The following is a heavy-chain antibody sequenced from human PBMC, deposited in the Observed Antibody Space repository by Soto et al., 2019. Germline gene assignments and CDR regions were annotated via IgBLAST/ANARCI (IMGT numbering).Heavy chain of an antibody. V-gene: IGHV3-9*01. D-gene: IGHD3-22*01. CDR2: ISWNSGSI. J-gene: IGHJ3*02. CDR3: AKDIGRSSGYYYGAFDI. Sequence: GGSLRLSCAASGFTFDDYAMHWVRQAPGKGLEWVSGISWNSGSIGYADSVKGRFTISRDNAKNSLYLQMNSLRAEDTALYYCAKDIGRSSGYYYGAFDIWGQGTLVTVSS. CDR1: GFTFDDYA.